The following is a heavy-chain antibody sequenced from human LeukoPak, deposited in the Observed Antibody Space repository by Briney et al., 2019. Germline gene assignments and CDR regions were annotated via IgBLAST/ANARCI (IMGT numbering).Heavy chain of an antibody. CDR3: ARVDSGGYSGY. Sequence: SETLSLTCTVSGGSISSYYWSWIRQPPGKGLEWIGYIYYSGSTNYNPSLKRRVTISVDTSKNQFSLKLSSVTAADTAVYYCARVDSGGYSGYWGQGTLVTVSS. D-gene: IGHD3-10*01. V-gene: IGHV4-59*01. CDR1: GGSISSYY. CDR2: IYYSGST. J-gene: IGHJ4*02.